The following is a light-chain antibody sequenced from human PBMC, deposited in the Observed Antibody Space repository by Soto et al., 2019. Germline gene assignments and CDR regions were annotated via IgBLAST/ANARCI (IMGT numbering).Light chain of an antibody. V-gene: IGKV3-20*01. J-gene: IGKJ5*01. CDR1: QSVSSSY. CDR2: GAS. Sequence: EIVLTQSPGTLSLSPGERATLSCRASQSVSSSYLAWYQQKPGQAPRLLIYGASSRATGIPDRFSGSGSGTDFTLTVSRLEPEDVAVDYCQQHHWAPDTFRQGTRLEIK. CDR3: QQHHWAPDT.